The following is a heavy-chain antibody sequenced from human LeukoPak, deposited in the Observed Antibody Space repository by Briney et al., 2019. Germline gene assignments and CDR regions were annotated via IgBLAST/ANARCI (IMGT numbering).Heavy chain of an antibody. V-gene: IGHV1-2*02. J-gene: IGHJ4*02. CDR2: INPNSGGT. D-gene: IGHD6-13*01. CDR3: ARSWQQLNDY. Sequence: ASVKVSCKASGGTFSSYAISWVRQAPGQGLEWMGWINPNSGGTNYAQKFQGRVTMTRDTSISTAYMELSRLRSDDTAVYYCARSWQQLNDYWGQGTLVTVSS. CDR1: GGTFSSYA.